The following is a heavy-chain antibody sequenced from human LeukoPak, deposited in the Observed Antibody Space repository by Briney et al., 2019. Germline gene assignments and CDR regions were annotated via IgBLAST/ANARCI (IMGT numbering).Heavy chain of an antibody. Sequence: GSLRLSFAASGFPFSSYAMSWVRQAPGKGLEWVSAISGSGGDTYYADSVRGRFTISRDNSKNTLYLQMNSLRAEDTAVYYCAKDRVVRGVMGAGGYWGQGTLVAVSS. V-gene: IGHV3-23*01. CDR2: ISGSGGDT. D-gene: IGHD3-10*01. CDR1: GFPFSSYA. CDR3: AKDRVVRGVMGAGGY. J-gene: IGHJ4*02.